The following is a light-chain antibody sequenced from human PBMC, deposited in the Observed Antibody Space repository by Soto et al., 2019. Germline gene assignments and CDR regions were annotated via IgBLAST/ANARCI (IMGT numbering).Light chain of an antibody. V-gene: IGKV3-20*01. CDR1: QSVSSSY. CDR2: GAS. Sequence: EIVLTQSPGTLSLSPGERATLSCRASQSVSSSYLAWYQQKPGQAPRLLIYGASSRATGIPDRFSGSGSGTVFTLTISRLQPEDFVVYYCQQYGSSPVTFGQGTKMEIK. CDR3: QQYGSSPVT. J-gene: IGKJ2*01.